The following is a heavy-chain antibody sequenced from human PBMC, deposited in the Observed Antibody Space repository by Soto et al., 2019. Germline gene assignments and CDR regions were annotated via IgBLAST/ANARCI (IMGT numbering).Heavy chain of an antibody. CDR1: GFTVSSNY. D-gene: IGHD1-7*01. J-gene: IGHJ6*03. V-gene: IGHV3-53*04. CDR3: ARQGLELLKSYYYYYMDV. CDR2: IYSGGST. Sequence: GGSLRLSCAASGFTVSSNYMSWVRQAPGKGLEWVSVIYSGGSTYYADSVKGRFTISRHNSKNTLYLQVNSLRAEDTAVYYCARQGLELLKSYYYYYMDVWGKGTTVTVSS.